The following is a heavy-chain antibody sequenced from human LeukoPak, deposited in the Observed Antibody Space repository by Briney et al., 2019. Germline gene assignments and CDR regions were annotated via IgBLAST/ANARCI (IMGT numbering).Heavy chain of an antibody. V-gene: IGHV4-4*07. D-gene: IGHD6-19*01. Sequence: PSKTLPLTCTVSGGSISSYYWSWIRQPAGKGLEWIGRIYTSGSTNYNPSLKSRVTMSVDTSKNQFSLKLSSVTAADTAVYYCARDLSIAVAGNWFDPWGQGTLVIVSS. CDR1: GGSISSYY. CDR3: ARDLSIAVAGNWFDP. J-gene: IGHJ5*02. CDR2: IYTSGST.